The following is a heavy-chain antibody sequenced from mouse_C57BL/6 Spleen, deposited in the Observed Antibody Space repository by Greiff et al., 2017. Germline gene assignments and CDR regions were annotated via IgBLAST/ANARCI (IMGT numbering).Heavy chain of an antibody. CDR1: GFSLTSYG. J-gene: IGHJ3*01. CDR3: AKDCGNSLSGVAY. CDR2: IWGDGST. Sequence: QVQLKESGPGLVAPSYSLSITCTVSGFSLTSYGVSWVRQPPGKGLEWLGVIWGDGSTNYHSALITRLSISKENSKSQVCLKLNNLQTDDTATYYRAKDCGNSLSGVAYRGQGTLVTVSA. V-gene: IGHV2-3*01. D-gene: IGHD1-1*01.